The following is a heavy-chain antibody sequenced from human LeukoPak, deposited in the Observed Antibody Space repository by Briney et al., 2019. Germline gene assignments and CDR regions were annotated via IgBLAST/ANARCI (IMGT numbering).Heavy chain of an antibody. D-gene: IGHD6-13*01. V-gene: IGHV3-23*01. CDR3: AKDASSTWFDAFDI. Sequence: PGGSLRLSCAASGFTFSSYAMNWVRQAPGKGLEWVSAISGSGANTYYADSVKGRFTISRDNSKNTLYLQMNSLRAEDTALYYCAKDASSTWFDAFDIWGPGTMVTVSS. CDR1: GFTFSSYA. CDR2: ISGSGANT. J-gene: IGHJ3*02.